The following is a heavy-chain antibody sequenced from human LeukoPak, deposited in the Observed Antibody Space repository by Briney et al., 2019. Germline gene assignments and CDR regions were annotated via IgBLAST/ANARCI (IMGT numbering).Heavy chain of an antibody. Sequence: KPSETLSLTCTVSGGSVSSYYWSWIRQPAGKGLEWIGRISPTGSTSYSPSLKSRVTMSGDTSKTQFSLKLSSVTAADTAVYYCARGGSYINSSPSFDYWGQGTLVTVSS. D-gene: IGHD6-6*01. V-gene: IGHV4-4*07. CDR3: ARGGSYINSSPSFDY. CDR1: GGSVSSYY. CDR2: ISPTGST. J-gene: IGHJ4*02.